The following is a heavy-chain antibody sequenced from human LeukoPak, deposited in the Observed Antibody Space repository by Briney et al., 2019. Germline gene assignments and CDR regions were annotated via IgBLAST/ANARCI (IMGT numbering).Heavy chain of an antibody. J-gene: IGHJ5*02. V-gene: IGHV1-24*01. D-gene: IGHD6-13*01. CDR3: ARDGRGHWDTSRWYLGNWFDP. CDR1: GYXLTELS. Sequence: ASVKVSCKVSGYXLTELSIHWVRQAPGKGLEWMGGFDPEDGETIYAQKFQGRVTMTTDTSTSTAYMEVRSLRSDDTAVYYCARDGRGHWDTSRWYLGNWFDPWGQGTLVTVSS. CDR2: FDPEDGET.